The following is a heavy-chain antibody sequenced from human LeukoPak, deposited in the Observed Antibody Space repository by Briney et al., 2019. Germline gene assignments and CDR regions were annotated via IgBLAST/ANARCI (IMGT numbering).Heavy chain of an antibody. D-gene: IGHD6-13*01. V-gene: IGHV1-18*01. J-gene: IGHJ5*02. Sequence: ASVKVSCKASGYTFTSYGISWVRQAPGQGLEWMGWISAYNGNTNYAQKLQGRVTMTTDTSTNTAYMELRSLRSDDTAVYYCARDSLTGAAACTVSNWFDPWGQGTLVTVSS. CDR2: ISAYNGNT. CDR3: ARDSLTGAAACTVSNWFDP. CDR1: GYTFTSYG.